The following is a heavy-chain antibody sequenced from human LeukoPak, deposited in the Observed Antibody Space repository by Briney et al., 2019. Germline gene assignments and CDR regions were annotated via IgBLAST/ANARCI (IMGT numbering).Heavy chain of an antibody. J-gene: IGHJ4*02. CDR3: ARDSGYDLRPTLDF. V-gene: IGHV3-53*01. Sequence: GGSLRLSCAASGFTVSRNYMSWVRQAPGKGLEWVSVIYSGSSTYYGDSVKGRFTISRDNSKNTLYLQMNSLRAEDTAVYYCARDSGYDLRPTLDFWGQGTLVTVSS. D-gene: IGHD5-12*01. CDR2: IYSGSST. CDR1: GFTVSRNY.